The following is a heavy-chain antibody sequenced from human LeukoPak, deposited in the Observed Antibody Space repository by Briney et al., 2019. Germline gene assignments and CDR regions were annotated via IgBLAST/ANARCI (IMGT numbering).Heavy chain of an antibody. CDR3: AKREQENPGVDYMDV. D-gene: IGHD1/OR15-1a*01. J-gene: IGHJ6*03. V-gene: IGHV3-23*01. CDR2: ISGSGGST. CDR1: GFTFSSYA. Sequence: PGGSLRLSCAASGFTFSSYAMSWVRQAPGKGLEWVSAISGSGGSTYYADSVKGRFTISRDNSKSTLYLQMNSLRAEDTAVYYCAKREQENPGVDYMDVWGKGTTVTVSS.